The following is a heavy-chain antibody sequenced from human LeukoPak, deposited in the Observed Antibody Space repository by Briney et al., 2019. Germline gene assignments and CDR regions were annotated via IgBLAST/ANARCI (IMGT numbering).Heavy chain of an antibody. CDR3: ARDRYGSRFGEFGY. CDR2: INSDGSST. CDR1: GFTFSSYS. D-gene: IGHD3-10*01. J-gene: IGHJ4*02. V-gene: IGHV3-74*01. Sequence: GGSLRLSCAASGFTFSSYSMNWVRQAPGKGLVWVSRINSDGSSTSYADSVKGRFTISRDNAKNTLYLQMNSLRAEDTAVYYCARDRYGSRFGEFGYWGQGTLVTVSS.